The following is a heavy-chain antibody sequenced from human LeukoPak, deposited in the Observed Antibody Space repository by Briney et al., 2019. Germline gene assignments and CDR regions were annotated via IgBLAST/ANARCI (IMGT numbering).Heavy chain of an antibody. J-gene: IGHJ6*02. Sequence: GGSLRLSCAASGFTFSSYGMHWVRQAPDKGLEWVAAISYDGNGKYYADSVKGRFTISRDNSMNRLYLQMNSLRGDDTAVYYCAKGGPTSSSYGMDVWGQGTTVTVSS. D-gene: IGHD2-2*01. CDR1: GFTFSSYG. V-gene: IGHV3-30*18. CDR2: ISYDGNGK. CDR3: AKGGPTSSSYGMDV.